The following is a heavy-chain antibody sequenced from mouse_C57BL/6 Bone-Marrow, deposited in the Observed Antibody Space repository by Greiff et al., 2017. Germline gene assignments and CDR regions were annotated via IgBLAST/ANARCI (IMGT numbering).Heavy chain of an antibody. CDR2: ISSGSSYT. J-gene: IGHJ3*01. Sequence: DVKLVESGGDLAKPGGSLKLSCAASGFTFSSYGMSWVRQTPDKRLEWVATISSGSSYTYYPDSVKGRFTMSRDNAKNTLYLQMSSLKSEDTAMYCCARLSSYYWAWFAYWGQGTLITVSA. D-gene: IGHD2-12*01. V-gene: IGHV5-6*02. CDR3: ARLSSYYWAWFAY. CDR1: GFTFSSYG.